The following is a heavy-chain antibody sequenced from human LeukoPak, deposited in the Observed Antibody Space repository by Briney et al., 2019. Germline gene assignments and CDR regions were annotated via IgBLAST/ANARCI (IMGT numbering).Heavy chain of an antibody. D-gene: IGHD3-3*01. Sequence: SETLSLTCAVYGGSFSGYYWSWIRQPPGKGLEWIGEINHSGSTNYNPSLKSRVTISVDTFNNQFSLKLSSVTAADTAVYYCARGLSRGPFYRPLYYDFWSGYDWFDPWGQGTLVTVSS. CDR2: INHSGST. CDR1: GGSFSGYY. CDR3: ARGLSRGPFYRPLYYDFWSGYDWFDP. J-gene: IGHJ5*02. V-gene: IGHV4-34*01.